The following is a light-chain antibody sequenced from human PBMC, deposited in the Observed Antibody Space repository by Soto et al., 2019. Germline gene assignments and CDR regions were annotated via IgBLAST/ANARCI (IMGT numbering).Light chain of an antibody. CDR3: QQYCSSPPFT. J-gene: IGKJ3*01. CDR1: QSVSSSY. CDR2: GAS. Sequence: IVLTKSPGTLPFSTGERATLSCRASQSVSSSYLAWYQQKPGQAPRLLIYGASSRATGIPDRFSGSESGPGFTLTISSLEPEYFSVYYCQQYCSSPPFTFGPGTKVHI. V-gene: IGKV3-20*01.